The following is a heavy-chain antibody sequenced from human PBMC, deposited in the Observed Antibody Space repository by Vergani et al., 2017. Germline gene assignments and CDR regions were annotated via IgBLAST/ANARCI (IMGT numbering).Heavy chain of an antibody. Sequence: EVQLVESGGGLVKPGGSLRLSCAASGFTFSSYSMNWVRQAPGKGLEWVSSISSSSSYIYYADSVKGPFTISRDNAKNSLYLQMNSLRAEDTAVYYCARYRLERYFDYWGQGTLVTVSS. D-gene: IGHD2-2*01. V-gene: IGHV3-21*01. CDR1: GFTFSSYS. CDR3: ARYRLERYFDY. J-gene: IGHJ4*02. CDR2: ISSSSSYI.